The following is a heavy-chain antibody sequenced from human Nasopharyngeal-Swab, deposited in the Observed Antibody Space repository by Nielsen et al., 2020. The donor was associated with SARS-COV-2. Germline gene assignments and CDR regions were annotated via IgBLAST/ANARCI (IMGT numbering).Heavy chain of an antibody. V-gene: IGHV4-59*08. CDR2: IYYSGST. CDR1: GGSISSYY. J-gene: IGHJ6*02. Sequence: SETLSLTRTVSGGSISSYYWSWIRQPPGKGLEWIGSIYYSGSTNYNPSLKSRVTISVDTSKNQFSLKLSSVTAADTAVYYCARLSGDYYYGMDVWGQGTTVTVSS. CDR3: ARLSGDYYYGMDV. D-gene: IGHD2-8*02.